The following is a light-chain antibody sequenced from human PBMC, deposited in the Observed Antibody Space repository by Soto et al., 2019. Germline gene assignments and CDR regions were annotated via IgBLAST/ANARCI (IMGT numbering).Light chain of an antibody. Sequence: QSVLTQPPSVSGAPGQRVTISCTGSSSNIGAGYDVHWYQQLPGTAPKLLIYGNSNRPSGVPDRFSGSKSGTSASLAITGRQAEDEADYYCQSYDSSLRGSYVFGTGTKVTVL. CDR3: QSYDSSLRGSYV. CDR2: GNS. CDR1: SSNIGAGYD. J-gene: IGLJ1*01. V-gene: IGLV1-40*01.